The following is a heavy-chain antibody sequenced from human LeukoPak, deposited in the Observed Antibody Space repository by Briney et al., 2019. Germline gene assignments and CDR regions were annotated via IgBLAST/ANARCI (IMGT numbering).Heavy chain of an antibody. Sequence: SETLSLTCAVYGGSFSGYYWSWIRQPPGKGLEWIGEINHSGSTNYNPSLKSRVTISVDTSKNQFSLKLSSVTAADTAVYYCARVRRLSVDFEYWGQGTLVTVSS. J-gene: IGHJ4*02. CDR3: ARVRRLSVDFEY. CDR1: GGSFSGYY. D-gene: IGHD5-12*01. CDR2: INHSGST. V-gene: IGHV4-34*01.